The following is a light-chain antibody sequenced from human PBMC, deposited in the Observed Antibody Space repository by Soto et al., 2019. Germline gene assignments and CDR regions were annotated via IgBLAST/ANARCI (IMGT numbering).Light chain of an antibody. Sequence: QSALTQPASVSGSPGQSITISCTGTSSDVGGYDYVSWYQQHPGTAPRLIIYEVTNRPSGVSNRFSGSKSGNMASLTISGLQAEDEADYYCTSYTSSSTQVFGTGKKVIV. J-gene: IGLJ1*01. CDR3: TSYTSSSTQV. CDR1: SSDVGGYDY. CDR2: EVT. V-gene: IGLV2-14*03.